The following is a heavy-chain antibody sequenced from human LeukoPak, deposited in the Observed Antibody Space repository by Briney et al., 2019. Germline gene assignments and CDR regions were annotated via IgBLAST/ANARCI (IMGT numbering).Heavy chain of an antibody. CDR3: ASTYYDTGGFSPFDY. CDR2: INDSGST. D-gene: IGHD2-8*02. CDR1: GGSFSGYY. V-gene: IGHV4-34*01. J-gene: IGHJ4*02. Sequence: PSETLSLTCVVSGGSFSGYYWSWIRQTPGKGLDWIGQINDSGSTNYNPSLRSRVTMSADTSENQVTLQLRSVTAADTAIYYCASTYYDTGGFSPFDYWGRGTLVIVSS.